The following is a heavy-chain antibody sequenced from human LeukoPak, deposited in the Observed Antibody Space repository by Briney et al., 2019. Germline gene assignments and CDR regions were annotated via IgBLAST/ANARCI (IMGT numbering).Heavy chain of an antibody. V-gene: IGHV4-34*01. CDR2: INHSGST. CDR3: ARDPGVTGYFDL. CDR1: GGSFSGYY. D-gene: IGHD2-8*01. Sequence: PSETLSLTCAVYGGSFSGYYWSWIRQPPGKGLEWIGEINHSGSTNYNPSLKSRVTISVDTSKNQFSLKLSSVTAADTAVYYCARDPGVTGYFDLWGRGTLVTVSS. J-gene: IGHJ2*01.